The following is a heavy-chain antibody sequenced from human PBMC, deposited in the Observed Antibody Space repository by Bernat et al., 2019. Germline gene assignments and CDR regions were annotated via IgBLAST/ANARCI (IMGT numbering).Heavy chain of an antibody. CDR3: ARAVRYRSGGRCVSSGIDV. V-gene: IGHV4-38-2*01. Sequence: QVQLQESGPGLVKPSETLSLTCAVSGYSISSGYYCGWILQPPGKGLEWCGNSYHSGSTYYKSSLKSRVTISVDTSKNQFSLLLTSVTAEDAAVYYCARAVRYRSGGRCVSSGIDVWGQGTTVTVSS. CDR2: SYHSGST. CDR1: GYSISSGYY. D-gene: IGHD2-15*01. J-gene: IGHJ6*02.